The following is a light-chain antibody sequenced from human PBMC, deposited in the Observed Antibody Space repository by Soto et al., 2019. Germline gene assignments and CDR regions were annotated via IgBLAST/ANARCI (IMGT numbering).Light chain of an antibody. CDR3: QQTYRTPYT. CDR1: QSISSY. J-gene: IGKJ2*01. V-gene: IGKV1-39*01. Sequence: DIQMTQSPLSLSASVGDRVIITCRASQSISSYLNWYQQKPGKAPQLLIFGATSLQSGVPSRFSGSGSGTDFTFTISSLQPEDSATYYCQQTYRTPYTFGQGSKPEIK. CDR2: GAT.